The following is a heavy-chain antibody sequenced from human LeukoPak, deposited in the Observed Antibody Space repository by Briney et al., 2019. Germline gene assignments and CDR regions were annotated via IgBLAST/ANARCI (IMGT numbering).Heavy chain of an antibody. J-gene: IGHJ4*02. V-gene: IGHV3-13*01. Sequence: PGGSLRLSCAASGFTFNTFDFHWVRQATGRGLEWVSAIGPTGDTYYSGSVEGRFTISRENAKNSFYLQMNSLRAGDTAVYYCVRDICNAGRCYLELEFWGQGALVTVSS. CDR3: VRDICNAGRCYLELEF. CDR2: IGPTGDT. CDR1: GFTFNTFD. D-gene: IGHD2-15*01.